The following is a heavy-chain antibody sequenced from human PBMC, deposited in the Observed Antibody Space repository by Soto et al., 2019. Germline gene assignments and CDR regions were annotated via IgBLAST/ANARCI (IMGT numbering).Heavy chain of an antibody. CDR3: ARCQYSYGVYNFDY. Sequence: GGSLRLSCAASGFTFSRYWMHWVRQAPGKGLVWVSRIGSDGSITNYADSVKGRFSISRDNAKNTLYLQMNSLRAEDTAVYYCARCQYSYGVYNFDYWGQGTLVTVSS. CDR1: GFTFSRYW. J-gene: IGHJ4*02. D-gene: IGHD5-18*01. CDR2: IGSDGSIT. V-gene: IGHV3-74*01.